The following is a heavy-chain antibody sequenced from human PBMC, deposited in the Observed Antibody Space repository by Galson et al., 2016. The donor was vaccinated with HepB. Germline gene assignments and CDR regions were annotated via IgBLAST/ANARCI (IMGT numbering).Heavy chain of an antibody. CDR3: ARDPGISGTT. CDR1: GFTVSNNY. J-gene: IGHJ5*02. V-gene: IGHV3-53*04. D-gene: IGHD1-7*01. Sequence: SLRLSCAASGFTVSNNYMTWVRQAPGKGLEWVSTIYSGGSTFYTDSVQGRFTIYRHNSKNTLYLQMDTLRPEDTAVYYCARDPGISGTTWGQGILVTVSP. CDR2: IYSGGST.